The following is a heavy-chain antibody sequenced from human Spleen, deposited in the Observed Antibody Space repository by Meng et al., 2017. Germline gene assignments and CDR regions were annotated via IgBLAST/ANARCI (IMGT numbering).Heavy chain of an antibody. CDR1: GGSISSGGHF. Sequence: SETLSLTCTVSGGSISSGGHFWSWIRQSPGKGLQWIGYIYYSGSPYFNPSLKSRVTISVDTSHDQFSLKLTSVTAADTAVYYCARVAKNYYESFDIWGQGTMVTVSS. CDR2: IYYSGSP. V-gene: IGHV4-31*03. J-gene: IGHJ3*02. D-gene: IGHD3-22*01. CDR3: ARVAKNYYESFDI.